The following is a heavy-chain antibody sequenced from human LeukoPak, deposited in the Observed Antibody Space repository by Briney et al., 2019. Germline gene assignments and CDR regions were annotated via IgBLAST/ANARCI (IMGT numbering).Heavy chain of an antibody. J-gene: IGHJ6*03. Sequence: PGGTLRLSCAASGFTFCSYGMSWVRQAPGKGLEWVSAISGSGGSTYYADSVKGRFTISRDNAKNSLYLQMNSLRAEDTAVNYCARDRGNQRGYYYYYMDVWGKGTTVTVSS. V-gene: IGHV3-23*01. CDR2: ISGSGGST. CDR1: GFTFCSYG. CDR3: ARDRGNQRGYYYYYMDV. D-gene: IGHD1-14*01.